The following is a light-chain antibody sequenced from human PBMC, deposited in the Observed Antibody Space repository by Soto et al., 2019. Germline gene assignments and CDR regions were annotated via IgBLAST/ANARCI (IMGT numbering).Light chain of an antibody. J-gene: IGKJ4*01. CDR1: QSVTID. V-gene: IGKV3D-15*01. Sequence: IVMARSPTTLSVSPGVSATLSCRVSQSVTIDLAWYQHQPCQSPRLLIFGASSRAPGIPARFSGSGSGTEFNLTISSLQSEDFAVYFCQQYDDWLRLTFAGRAKADIK. CDR3: QQYDDWLRLT. CDR2: GAS.